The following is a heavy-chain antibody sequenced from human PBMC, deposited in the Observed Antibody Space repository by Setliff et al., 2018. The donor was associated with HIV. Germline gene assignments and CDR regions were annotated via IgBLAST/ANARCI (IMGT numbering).Heavy chain of an antibody. CDR2: IYYSGST. J-gene: IGHJ4*02. D-gene: IGHD5-18*01. Sequence: PSETLSLTCTVSGGSISNSRYYWSWIRQPPGKGLEWIGSIYYSGSTYYNPSLKSRVTISVDTSKNQFSLKLTSVTAADTALYYCSNWNTTIDADSWGQGTLVTVSS. CDR1: GGSISNSRYY. CDR3: SNWNTTIDADS. V-gene: IGHV4-39*01.